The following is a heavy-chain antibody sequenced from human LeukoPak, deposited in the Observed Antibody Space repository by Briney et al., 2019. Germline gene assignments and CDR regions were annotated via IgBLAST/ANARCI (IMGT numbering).Heavy chain of an antibody. Sequence: SETLSLTCTVSGGSISSSSYYWGWIRQPPGKGLEWIGSIYYSGSTYYNPSLKSRVTMSVDTSKNQFSLKLSSVTAADTAVYYCARDLRRFSLYGPSFDYWGQGTLVTVSS. J-gene: IGHJ4*02. D-gene: IGHD3-10*01. V-gene: IGHV4-39*07. CDR3: ARDLRRFSLYGPSFDY. CDR2: IYYSGST. CDR1: GGSISSSSYY.